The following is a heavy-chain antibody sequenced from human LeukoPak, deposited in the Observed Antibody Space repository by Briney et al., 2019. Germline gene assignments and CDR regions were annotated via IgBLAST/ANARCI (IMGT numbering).Heavy chain of an antibody. CDR3: GCGSGSFDY. J-gene: IGHJ4*02. CDR1: EFTFSSYD. D-gene: IGHD3-10*01. CDR2: IIPILGIA. Sequence: SVKVSCKASEFTFSSYDINWVRQAPGQGLEWMGRIIPILGIANYAQKFQGRVTITADKSTSTAYMELSSLRSEDTAVYYCGCGSGSFDYWGQGTLVTVSS. V-gene: IGHV1-69*04.